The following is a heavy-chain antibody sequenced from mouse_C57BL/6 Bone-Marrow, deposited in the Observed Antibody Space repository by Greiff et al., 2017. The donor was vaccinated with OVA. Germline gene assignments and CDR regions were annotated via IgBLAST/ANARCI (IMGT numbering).Heavy chain of an antibody. CDR1: GYTFTSYW. V-gene: IGHV1-5*01. D-gene: IGHD1-1*01. CDR3: TGFITTPWFAY. CDR2: IYPGNSDT. Sequence: VHVKQSGTVLARPGASVKMSCKTSGYTFTSYWMHWVKQRPGQGLAWIGAIYPGNSDTSYNQKFKGKAKLTAVTSASTAYMELSSLTNEDSAVYYCTGFITTPWFAYWGQGTLVTVSA. J-gene: IGHJ3*01.